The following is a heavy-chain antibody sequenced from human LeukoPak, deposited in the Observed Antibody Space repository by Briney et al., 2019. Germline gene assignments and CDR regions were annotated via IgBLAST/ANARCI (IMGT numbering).Heavy chain of an antibody. CDR1: GYSISSGYY. D-gene: IGHD6-6*01. J-gene: IGHJ4*02. CDR2: IYHSGST. Sequence: SETLSLTCTVSGYSISSGYYWTWIRQPPGKGLEWIGNIYHSGSTYKNPSLKSRVTISVDTSKNQFSLKLSSVTAADTAVYYCARGVARSSKFHFSYYFDYWGQGTLVTVSS. V-gene: IGHV4-38-2*02. CDR3: ARGVARSSKFHFSYYFDY.